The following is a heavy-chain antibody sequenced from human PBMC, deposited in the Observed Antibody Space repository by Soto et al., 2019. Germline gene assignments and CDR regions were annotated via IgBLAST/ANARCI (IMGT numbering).Heavy chain of an antibody. CDR3: VKDKYDSGSSMGNWFDP. V-gene: IGHV3-23*01. Sequence: EVQLLESGGDLVQRGGSRRLSCAAYGFTFSKYAMSWVRQAPGKGLEWVSSISAGGGTTYYADSVKGRFTISRDNSENTLYLQLNSLRADDTAIFYCVKDKYDSGSSMGNWFDPWGQGTLVTVSS. J-gene: IGHJ5*02. CDR1: GFTFSKYA. CDR2: ISAGGGTT. D-gene: IGHD3-10*01.